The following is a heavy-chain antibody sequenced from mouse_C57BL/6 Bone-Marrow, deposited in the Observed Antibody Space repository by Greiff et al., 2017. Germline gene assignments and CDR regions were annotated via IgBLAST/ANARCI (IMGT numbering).Heavy chain of an antibody. V-gene: IGHV1-55*01. CDR2: LYPGSGST. J-gene: IGHJ4*01. CDR1: GYTFTSYW. Sequence: VQLQQPGAELVKPGASVKMSCKASGYTFTSYWITWVKQRPGQGLEWIGDLYPGSGSTNYNEKFKSKATLTVDTSSRTAYMQLSSLTSEDSAVYYCARAGSSLYYAIDYWGQGNSVTVSS. CDR3: ARAGSSLYYAIDY. D-gene: IGHD1-1*01.